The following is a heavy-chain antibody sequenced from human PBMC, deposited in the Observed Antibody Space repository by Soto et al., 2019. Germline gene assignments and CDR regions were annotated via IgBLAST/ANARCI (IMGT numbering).Heavy chain of an antibody. CDR1: GYTFTSSG. CDR3: ARMETFGSLNWFGP. D-gene: IGHD3-16*01. CDR2: ISAYNGNT. Sequence: ASVKVSCRASGYTFTSSGISWVRQAPVQGLEWIGRISAYNGNTNYAQRLQGRVTMTTDTSTSTAYMELWSLRSDDTAIYYCARMETFGSLNWFGPWGQGTLVTVSS. J-gene: IGHJ5*02. V-gene: IGHV1-18*01.